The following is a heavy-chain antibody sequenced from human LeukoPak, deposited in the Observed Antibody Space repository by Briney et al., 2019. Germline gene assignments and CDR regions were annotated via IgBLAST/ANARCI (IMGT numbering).Heavy chain of an antibody. J-gene: IGHJ3*02. V-gene: IGHV1-69*05. Sequence: SVKVSCKASGGTFSSYAISWVRQAPGQGLEWMGGIIPIFGTANYAQKFQGRVTITTDESTSTAHMELSSLRSEDTAVYYCARGYCSSTSRLGRAFDIWGQGTMVTVSS. CDR2: IIPIFGTA. CDR3: ARGYCSSTSRLGRAFDI. D-gene: IGHD2-2*01. CDR1: GGTFSSYA.